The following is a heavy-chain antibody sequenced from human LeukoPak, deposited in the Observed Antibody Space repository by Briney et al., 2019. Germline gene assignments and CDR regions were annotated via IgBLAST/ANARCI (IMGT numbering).Heavy chain of an antibody. CDR2: INNDGSTT. Sequence: GGSLRLSCAASGFTFSSYWIHWVRQAPGKGLVWVSIINNDGSTTNYADSVKGRFTISRDNAKNTLYLQLNSLRPEDTAVYYCARDYSSWFDYWGQGTLVTVSS. CDR3: ARDYSSWFDY. J-gene: IGHJ4*02. V-gene: IGHV3-74*01. CDR1: GFTFSSYW. D-gene: IGHD6-6*01.